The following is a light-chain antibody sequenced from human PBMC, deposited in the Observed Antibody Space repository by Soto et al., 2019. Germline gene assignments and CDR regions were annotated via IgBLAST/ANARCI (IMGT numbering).Light chain of an antibody. Sequence: QSVLTQPASVSGSPGQSITISCTGTSSDVGGYNYVSWYQQHPGKAPKLMIYAVTDRPSGVSSRFSGSKSDNTASLTISGLQAEDEADYYCSSYTSSSTLFXTGTKVTVL. J-gene: IGLJ1*01. CDR1: SSDVGGYNY. CDR3: SSYTSSSTL. V-gene: IGLV2-14*01. CDR2: AVT.